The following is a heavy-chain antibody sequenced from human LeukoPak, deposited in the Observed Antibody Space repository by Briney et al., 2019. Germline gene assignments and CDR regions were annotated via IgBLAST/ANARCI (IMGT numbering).Heavy chain of an antibody. CDR2: IYYSGST. J-gene: IGHJ4*02. CDR3: ARDAPYCSGGSCFNF. V-gene: IGHV4-39*07. Sequence: PSETLSLTCTVFGGSISSGSYYRSWIRQPAGKGLEWIGSIYYSGSTYYNSSLKSRVSISVHTSKNQFSLRLSSVTPADTAVDYCARDAPYCSGGSCFNFWGQGTQVTVSS. D-gene: IGHD2-15*01. CDR1: GGSISSGSYY.